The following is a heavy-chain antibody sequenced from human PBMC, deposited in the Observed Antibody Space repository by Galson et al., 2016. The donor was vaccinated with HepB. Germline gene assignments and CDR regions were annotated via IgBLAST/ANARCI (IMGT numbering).Heavy chain of an antibody. CDR1: GFIFRNYG. J-gene: IGHJ3*02. CDR2: ICSSGWSI. Sequence: SLRLSCAASGFIFRNYGMNWVRQAPGKGLEWVSYICSSGWSIHYADSVKGRFTISRDNAKDSLYLQMNSLRDEDAAVYYCARAGKDGFHIWGQGTMVTVSS. CDR3: ARAGKDGFHI. V-gene: IGHV3-48*02.